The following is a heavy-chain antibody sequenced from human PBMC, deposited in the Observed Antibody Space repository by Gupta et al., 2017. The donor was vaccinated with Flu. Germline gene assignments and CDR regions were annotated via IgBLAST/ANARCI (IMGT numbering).Heavy chain of an antibody. CDR3: ATGGGIISTSGGLSGVTDY. D-gene: IGHD3-16*01. CDR1: GFTCSVAG. V-gene: IGHV3-15*01. Sequence: EHLRVAGGGSVKPGESRRLSGVASGFTCSVAGKSWVRTAPGKGLGWYGRIRNQHDCGTPDHAAVVKGRFTISRDESATTVFLPMSSLKSEDTATYYCATGGGIISTSGGLSGVTDYWGQGATVTVSS. J-gene: IGHJ4*02. CDR2: IRNQHDCGTP.